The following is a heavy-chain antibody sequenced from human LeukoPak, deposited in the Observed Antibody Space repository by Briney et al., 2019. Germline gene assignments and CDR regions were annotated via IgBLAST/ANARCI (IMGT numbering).Heavy chain of an antibody. Sequence: GGSLRLSCAASGFTFTSYGISWVRQAPGQGLEWMGWISAYNGNTNYAQKLQGRVTMTTDTSTSTAYMELRSLRSDDTAVYYCARGVSAVAGTAGDYWGQGTLVTVSS. V-gene: IGHV1-18*01. D-gene: IGHD6-19*01. CDR3: ARGVSAVAGTAGDY. J-gene: IGHJ4*02. CDR1: GFTFTSYG. CDR2: ISAYNGNT.